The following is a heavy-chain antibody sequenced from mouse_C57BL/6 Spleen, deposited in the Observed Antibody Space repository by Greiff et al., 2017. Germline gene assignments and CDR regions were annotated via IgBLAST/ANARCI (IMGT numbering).Heavy chain of an antibody. V-gene: IGHV1-62-2*01. CDR1: GYTFTEYT. CDR2: FYPGSGSI. CDR3: ARHEGVYYGYGGDAMDY. J-gene: IGHJ4*01. D-gene: IGHD2-2*01. Sequence: VKLQESGAELVKPGASVKLSCKASGYTFTEYTIHWVKQRSGQGLEWIGWFYPGSGSIKYNEKFKDKATLTADKSSSTVYMELSRLTSEDSAVYFCARHEGVYYGYGGDAMDYWGQGTSVTVSS.